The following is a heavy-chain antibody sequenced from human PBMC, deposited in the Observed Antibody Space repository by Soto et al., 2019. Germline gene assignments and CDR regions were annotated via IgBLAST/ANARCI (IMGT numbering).Heavy chain of an antibody. V-gene: IGHV1-18*01. CDR1: GYSFTSYG. CDR2: ITAYNGNT. J-gene: IGHJ5*02. CDR3: ARGGVGATSGWFDP. D-gene: IGHD1-26*01. Sequence: QVQLVESGAEVKKPGASVMVSCKASGYSFTSYGISWVRQAPEQGLEWMGWITAYNGNTNYAQKFQGRVTIITDTSTTTAYMELKSLRSDDTAVYYCARGGVGATSGWFDPWGQGTLVTVSS.